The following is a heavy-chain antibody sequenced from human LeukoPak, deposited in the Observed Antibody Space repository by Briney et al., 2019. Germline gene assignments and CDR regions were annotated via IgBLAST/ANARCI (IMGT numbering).Heavy chain of an antibody. V-gene: IGHV3-74*01. Sequence: GGSLRLSCAASGFTFSTYWMHRVRQAPGKGLVWVSRINSDGSDTNYADSVKGRFTISRDNAKNTLYLQMNSLRDEDTAVYYCARTLVGAWFDNWGQGTLVTVSS. CDR3: ARTLVGAWFDN. CDR2: INSDGSDT. CDR1: GFTFSTYW. D-gene: IGHD1-26*01. J-gene: IGHJ4*02.